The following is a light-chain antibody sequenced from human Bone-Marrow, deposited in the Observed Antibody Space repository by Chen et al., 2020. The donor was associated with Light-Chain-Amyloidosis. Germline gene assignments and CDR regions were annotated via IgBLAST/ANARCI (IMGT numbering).Light chain of an antibody. Sequence: QSALTQPASVSGSPGQSSTIPCTGTSSDVGNYNLVSWYQQHPGKAPKLIVYEVTKRPSGVSTRFSGSKSGNTASLTISGLQAEDEAHYYCCSYAGLYTLVFGGGTKLSVV. CDR3: CSYAGLYTLV. CDR1: SSDVGNYNL. CDR2: EVT. V-gene: IGLV2-23*02. J-gene: IGLJ2*01.